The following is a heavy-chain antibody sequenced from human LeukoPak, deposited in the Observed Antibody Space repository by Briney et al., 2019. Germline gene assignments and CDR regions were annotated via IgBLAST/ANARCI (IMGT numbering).Heavy chain of an antibody. CDR2: IYTSGST. V-gene: IGHV4-59*10. J-gene: IGHJ5*02. Sequence: PSETLSLTCAVYGGSFSSYYWSWIRQPAGKGLEWIGRIYTSGSTNYNPSLKSRVTMSVDTSKNQFSLKLSSVTAADTAVYYCARTRGWYEDWFDPWGQGTLVTVSS. CDR1: GGSFSSYY. D-gene: IGHD6-19*01. CDR3: ARTRGWYEDWFDP.